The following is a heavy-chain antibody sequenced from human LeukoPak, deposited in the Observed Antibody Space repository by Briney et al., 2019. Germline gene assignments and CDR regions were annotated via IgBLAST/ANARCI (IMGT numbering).Heavy chain of an antibody. CDR1: GYSISSGYY. CDR2: IYHSGST. CDR3: ARREEYYDFWSGYYNDY. J-gene: IGHJ4*02. Sequence: PSETLSLTCTVSGYSISSGYYWGWIRQPPGKGLEWIGSIYHSGSTYYNPSLKSRVTISVDTSKNQFPLKLGSVTAADTAVYYCARREEYYDFWSGYYNDYWGQGTLVTVSS. V-gene: IGHV4-38-2*02. D-gene: IGHD3-3*01.